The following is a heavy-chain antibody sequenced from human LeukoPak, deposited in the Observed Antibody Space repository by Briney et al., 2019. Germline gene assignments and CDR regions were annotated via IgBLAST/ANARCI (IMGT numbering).Heavy chain of an antibody. V-gene: IGHV3-11*01. CDR3: ARIGGGTYYYDSSGYYADY. CDR2: ISSSGSTI. Sequence: KPGGSLRLSRAASGFTFSDYYMSWIRQAPGKGLEWVSYISSSGSTIYYADSVKGRFTISRDNAKNSLYLQMNSLRAEDTAVYYCARIGGGTYYYDSSGYYADYWGQGTLVTVSS. D-gene: IGHD3-22*01. J-gene: IGHJ4*02. CDR1: GFTFSDYY.